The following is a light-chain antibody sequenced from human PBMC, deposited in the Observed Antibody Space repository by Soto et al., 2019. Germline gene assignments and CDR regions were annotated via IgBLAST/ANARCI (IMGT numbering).Light chain of an antibody. CDR2: GAS. CDR3: QQYGSSPVT. CDR1: QSVNSN. Sequence: EIMMTQSPVTLSVSPGERATLSCRASQSVNSNLAWYQQKPGQAPRLLIYGASTRATGIPASFVGNGSGTEFTLTASRLEPEDFAVCYCQQYGSSPVTFGQGTKVDIK. V-gene: IGKV3-20*01. J-gene: IGKJ1*01.